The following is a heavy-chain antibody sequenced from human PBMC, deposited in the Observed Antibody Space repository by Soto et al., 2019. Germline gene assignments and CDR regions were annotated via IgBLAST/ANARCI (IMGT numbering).Heavy chain of an antibody. Sequence: ASVKVSCKTSGYTFSNNGLSWVRQAPGHGLEWMGWISAYNGNTSYAQKFQGRVTMTTDTSTSTAYMELRSLRSDDTAVYYCARGSGLARSGEFDYWGQGTLVTFSS. V-gene: IGHV1-18*01. CDR2: ISAYNGNT. CDR3: ARGSGLARSGEFDY. CDR1: GYTFSNNG. J-gene: IGHJ4*02. D-gene: IGHD3-3*01.